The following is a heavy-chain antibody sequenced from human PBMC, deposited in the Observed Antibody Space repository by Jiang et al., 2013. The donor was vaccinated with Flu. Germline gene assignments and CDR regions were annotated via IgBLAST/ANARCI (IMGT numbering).Heavy chain of an antibody. Sequence: GLVKPSEALSLTCSVSGGSISSASYYWGWIRQPPGKGLEWIGSIYYSGNTYYNPSLESRVTISVDTSKNQFSLKVSSVTAADTAVYYCARQRTTARYFDYWGQGTLVTVSS. V-gene: IGHV4-39*07. CDR3: ARQRTTARYFDY. J-gene: IGHJ4*02. CDR1: GGSISSASYY. CDR2: IYYSGNT. D-gene: IGHD1-14*01.